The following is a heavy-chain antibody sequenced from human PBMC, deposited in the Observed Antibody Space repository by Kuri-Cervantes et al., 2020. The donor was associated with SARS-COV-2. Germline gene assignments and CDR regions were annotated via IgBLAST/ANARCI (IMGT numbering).Heavy chain of an antibody. CDR3: ARHDDSSGYYAGYYFDY. J-gene: IGHJ4*02. V-gene: IGHV4-59*08. CDR1: GGSISSYY. D-gene: IGHD3-22*01. CDR2: IYYSGST. Sequence: GSLRLSCTVSGGSISSYYWSWIRQPPGKGLEWIGYIYYSGSTNYNPSLKSRVTISVDTSKNQFSLKLSSVTAADTAVYYCARHDDSSGYYAGYYFDYWGQGNLVHGAS.